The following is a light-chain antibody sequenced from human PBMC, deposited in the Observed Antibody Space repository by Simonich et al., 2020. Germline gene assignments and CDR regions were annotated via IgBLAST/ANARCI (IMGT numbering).Light chain of an antibody. CDR2: EGS. CDR1: SSDVGCYNL. CDR3: CSYAGSSTLV. V-gene: IGLV2-23*01. Sequence: SALPQPASVSGPPGQSTTISSTGTSSDVGCYNLSSWYQHHPGKAPQLMIYEGSKRPSGVSKRFSGSKSGNTASLTISGLQAEDEADYYCCSYAGSSTLVFGGGTKLTVL. J-gene: IGLJ2*01.